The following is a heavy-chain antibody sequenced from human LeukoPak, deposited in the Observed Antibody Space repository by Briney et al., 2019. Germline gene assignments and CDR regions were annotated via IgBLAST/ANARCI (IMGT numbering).Heavy chain of an antibody. CDR1: GFTFSSYA. Sequence: GGSLRLSCAASGFTFSSYAMSWVRQAPGKGLEWVSSINNSGGTTYYADSVKGRFTISRDYSKNTLYLQMNSLRAEDTAVYYCAKAARYYYDSSGQWGFDYWGQGTPVTVSS. CDR2: INNSGGTT. V-gene: IGHV3-23*01. J-gene: IGHJ4*02. CDR3: AKAARYYYDSSGQWGFDY. D-gene: IGHD3-22*01.